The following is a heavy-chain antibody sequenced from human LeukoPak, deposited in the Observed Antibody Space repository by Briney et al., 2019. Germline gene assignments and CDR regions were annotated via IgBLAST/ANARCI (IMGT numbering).Heavy chain of an antibody. V-gene: IGHV3-23*01. J-gene: IGHJ4*02. CDR3: AKRETYYYDSSGYWLDY. CDR1: GFTFSSYA. D-gene: IGHD3-22*01. Sequence: PGGSLRLSCAASGFTFSSYAMSWVRQAPGKGLEWVSAISGSGGSTFYADSVKGRFTISRGNSKNTLYLQINRLRAGDTSVYYCAKRETYYYDSSGYWLDYWGQGTLVTVSS. CDR2: ISGSGGST.